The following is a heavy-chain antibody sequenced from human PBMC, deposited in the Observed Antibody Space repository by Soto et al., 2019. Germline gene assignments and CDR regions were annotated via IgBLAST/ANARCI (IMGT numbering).Heavy chain of an antibody. CDR1: GYTFTSYY. CDR3: ARDFYGDYESSERFDP. CDR2: INPSGGST. Sequence: ASVKVSCKASGYTFTSYYMHWVRQAPGQGLEWMGIINPSGGSTSYARKFQGRVTMTRDTSTSTVYMELGSLRSEDTAVYYCARDFYGDYESSERFDPWGQGTLVTVSS. J-gene: IGHJ5*02. V-gene: IGHV1-46*03. D-gene: IGHD4-17*01.